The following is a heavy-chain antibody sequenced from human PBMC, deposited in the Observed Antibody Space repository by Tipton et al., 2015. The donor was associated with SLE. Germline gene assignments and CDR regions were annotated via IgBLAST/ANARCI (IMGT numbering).Heavy chain of an antibody. D-gene: IGHD4-23*01. Sequence: SLRLSCAASGFSFSSYEMNWVRQAPRKGLEWVSYISSRGSTIYYADSVKGRFTISRDNAKNSLYLQMNSLRAEDTAVDYCARDLAVVTPRYCYYWGQGTLVAVSS. J-gene: IGHJ4*02. V-gene: IGHV3-48*03. CDR2: ISSRGSTI. CDR1: GFSFSSYE. CDR3: ARDLAVVTPRYCYY.